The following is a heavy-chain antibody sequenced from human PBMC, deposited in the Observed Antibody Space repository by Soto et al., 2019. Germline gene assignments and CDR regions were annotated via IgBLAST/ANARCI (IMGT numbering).Heavy chain of an antibody. CDR1: GGSFSGYY. V-gene: IGHV4-34*01. CDR2: INHSGST. D-gene: IGHD3-9*01. CDR3: ARGGRVGLRYFAWLAGGLDS. Sequence: SETLSLTGAVYGGSFSGYYWSWIRQPPGKGLEWIGEINHSGSTNYNPSLKSRVTISVDTSKNQFSLKLSSVTAADTAVYYCARGGRVGLRYFAWLAGGLDSWGQGTLVTAPQ. J-gene: IGHJ4*02.